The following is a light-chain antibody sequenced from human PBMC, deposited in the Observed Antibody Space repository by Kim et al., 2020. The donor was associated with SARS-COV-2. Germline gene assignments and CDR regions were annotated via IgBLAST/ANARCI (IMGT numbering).Light chain of an antibody. V-gene: IGKV3-15*01. Sequence: SPGERSTPSCRASQSVSSNLAWYQQKPGQSPRLLIYGASTRATGVPARFSGSGSGTEFTLTISSLHSEDFAIYYCQQYNSWPQSFGRGTKVDIK. CDR1: QSVSSN. CDR2: GAS. J-gene: IGKJ1*01. CDR3: QQYNSWPQS.